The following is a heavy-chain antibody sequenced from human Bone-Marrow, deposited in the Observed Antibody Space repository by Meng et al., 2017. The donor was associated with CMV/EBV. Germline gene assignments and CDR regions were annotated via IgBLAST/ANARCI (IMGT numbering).Heavy chain of an antibody. CDR1: GFTFSDYY. CDR2: ISSSGSTI. Sequence: GESLKISCAASGFTFSDYYMSWIRQAPGKGLEWVSYISSSGSTIYYADSVKGRFTISRDNAKNSLYLQMNSLRAEDTAVYYCARAGRGSSSWWHFDYWGQGTRVTVSS. V-gene: IGHV3-11*01. CDR3: ARAGRGSSSWWHFDY. J-gene: IGHJ4*02. D-gene: IGHD6-13*01.